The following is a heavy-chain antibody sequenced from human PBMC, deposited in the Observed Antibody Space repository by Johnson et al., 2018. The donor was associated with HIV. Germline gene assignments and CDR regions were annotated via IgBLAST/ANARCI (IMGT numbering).Heavy chain of an antibody. D-gene: IGHD3-22*01. CDR3: AKGEYFDSGGYYHVVMNGFDI. Sequence: QVPLVESGGGVVQPERFLRRSCAASGFTFSNYSMHWVRQAPGKGLEWVALITYDGSHKYYEDPVKGRFTISRDTSKNTVWLQLNSLRAEDTCVYYCAKGEYFDSGGYYHVVMNGFDIWGQGTTVIVSS. CDR1: GFTFSNYS. V-gene: IGHV3-30*18. CDR2: ITYDGSHK. J-gene: IGHJ3*02.